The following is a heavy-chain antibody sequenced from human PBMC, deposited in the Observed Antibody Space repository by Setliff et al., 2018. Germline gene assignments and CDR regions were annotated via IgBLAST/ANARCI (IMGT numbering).Heavy chain of an antibody. CDR2: INPNNGKT. V-gene: IGHV1-2*02. J-gene: IGHJ4*02. D-gene: IGHD1-26*01. Sequence: ASVKVSCKAHEYSFTGYYMHWLRQAPGQGPEWMGWINPNNGKTQYSQMFQGRLTMTKDTSISTVYMELSSLRSDGTAMYYCATDHDIVGFGYWGRGTLVTVSS. CDR1: EYSFTGYY. CDR3: ATDHDIVGFGY.